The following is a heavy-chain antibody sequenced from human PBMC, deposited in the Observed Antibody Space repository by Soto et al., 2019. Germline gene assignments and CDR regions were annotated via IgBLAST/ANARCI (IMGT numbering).Heavy chain of an antibody. Sequence: EVQLVESGGGLVQPGGSLRLSCAASGFTFSNYWMHWVRQAPGKGLMWVSRINPDGSRTTYADSVKGRFAISRDNAKNTLYLQMNSLRADDTSVYSCATVKLGSYDWFDPWGQGTLVTVSS. CDR1: GFTFSNYW. V-gene: IGHV3-74*01. CDR3: ATVKLGSYDWFDP. J-gene: IGHJ5*02. CDR2: INPDGSRT. D-gene: IGHD3-16*01.